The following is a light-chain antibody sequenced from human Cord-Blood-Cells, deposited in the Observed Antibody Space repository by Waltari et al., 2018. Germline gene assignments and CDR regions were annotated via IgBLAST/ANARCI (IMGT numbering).Light chain of an antibody. CDR1: KLGDKY. Sequence: SYELTQPPSVSVSPGQTASITCSGDKLGDKYACWYQQKPGQSPVLVIYQDSKRPSGIPERVSGSNSGNTATLTISGTQAMDEAYYYCQAWDSSTVVLGGGTKLTVL. CDR2: QDS. J-gene: IGLJ2*01. CDR3: QAWDSSTVV. V-gene: IGLV3-1*01.